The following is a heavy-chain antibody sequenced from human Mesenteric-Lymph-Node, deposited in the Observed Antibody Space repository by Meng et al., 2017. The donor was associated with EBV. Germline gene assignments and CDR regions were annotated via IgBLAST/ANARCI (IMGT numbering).Heavy chain of an antibody. D-gene: IGHD3-9*01. J-gene: IGHJ4*02. V-gene: IGHV6-1*01. Sequence: SGPGFVHPLPNPSLTCATSGDIVSIDTVACDRIRHSPSRGLERLGRTFYRSCWSNDYAISVKGRIIISPDTSKNQFSLKLNSVTPEDTAVYFCARDKGGRNDLLTYFYTWCQGILVTVSS. CDR2: TFYRSCWSN. CDR1: GDIVSIDTVA. CDR3: ARDKGGRNDLLTYFYT.